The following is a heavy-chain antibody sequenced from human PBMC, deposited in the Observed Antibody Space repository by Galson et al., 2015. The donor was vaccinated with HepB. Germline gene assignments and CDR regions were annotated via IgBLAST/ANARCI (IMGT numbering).Heavy chain of an antibody. CDR3: ARVRPHGDYAEYYSDY. Sequence: SLRLSCAASGFTFSSYWMSWVRQAPGKGLEWVANIKQDGSEKYYVDSVKGRFTISRDNAKNSLYLQMNSLRAEDTAVYYCARVRPHGDYAEYYSDYWGQGTLVTVSS. V-gene: IGHV3-7*03. CDR2: IKQDGSEK. J-gene: IGHJ4*02. CDR1: GFTFSSYW. D-gene: IGHD4-17*01.